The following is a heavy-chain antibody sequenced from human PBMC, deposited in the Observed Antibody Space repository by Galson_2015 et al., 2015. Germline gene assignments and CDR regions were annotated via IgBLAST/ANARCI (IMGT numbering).Heavy chain of an antibody. J-gene: IGHJ4*02. CDR1: GFSLSTRGVG. V-gene: IGHV2-5*02. D-gene: IGHD5-18*01. CDR3: ARLYSYGPFDY. CDR2: IYWDDDK. Sequence: PALVKPTQTLTLTCTFSGFSLSTRGVGVGWIRQPPGKALEWLALIYWDDDKRYSPSLKSRLTITKDTSKNQVVLTMTNMDPVDTATYYCARLYSYGPFDYWGQGTLVTVSS.